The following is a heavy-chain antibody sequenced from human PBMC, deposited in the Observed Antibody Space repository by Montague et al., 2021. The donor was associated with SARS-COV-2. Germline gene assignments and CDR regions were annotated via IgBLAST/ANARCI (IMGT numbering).Heavy chain of an antibody. CDR1: GGSTTSGGYY. J-gene: IGHJ4*02. D-gene: IGHD1-14*01. CDR3: VSSLPGNQFQFDY. V-gene: IGHV4-31*03. CDR2: LYYNGMT. Sequence: TLSLTCSVSGGSTTSGGYYWTWIRQRPGGDLEWLGYLYYNGMTHYSPSPKSRASFSLDTSKNQFSLKLTSATATDSALYFCVSSLPGNQFQFDYWGQGALVTVSS.